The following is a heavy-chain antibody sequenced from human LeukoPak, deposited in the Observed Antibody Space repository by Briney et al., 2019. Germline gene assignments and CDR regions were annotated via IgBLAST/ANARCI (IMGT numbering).Heavy chain of an antibody. J-gene: IGHJ4*02. V-gene: IGHV3-20*04. CDR1: GFSNADYG. Sequence: GGSLRLSCVGAGFSNADYGMSWVRQGPGKGLECVAGIDWNGDALQYADSVKGRFTISRDNAKNSLYLQMDILRPEDTGVYYCARDLSATWSSLAYWGQGTLVTVSS. CDR2: IDWNGDAL. CDR3: ARDLSATWSSLAY. D-gene: IGHD2-8*02.